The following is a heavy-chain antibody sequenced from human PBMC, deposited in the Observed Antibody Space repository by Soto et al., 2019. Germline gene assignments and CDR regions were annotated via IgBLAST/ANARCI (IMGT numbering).Heavy chain of an antibody. Sequence: QVQLVESGGGVVQPGRSLRLSCAASGFTFSSNAMHWVRQAPGKGLEWVAVIAYDGSYKYYADSVKGRFTISRDNSKNTLYLQMNSLRPEDTAVYYCARCGQLLHFDYWGQGTLVTVSS. CDR3: ARCGQLLHFDY. D-gene: IGHD1-26*01. CDR1: GFTFSSNA. V-gene: IGHV3-30-3*01. CDR2: IAYDGSYK. J-gene: IGHJ4*02.